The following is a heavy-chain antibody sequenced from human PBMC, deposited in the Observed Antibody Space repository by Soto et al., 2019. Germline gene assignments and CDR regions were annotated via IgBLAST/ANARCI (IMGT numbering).Heavy chain of an antibody. CDR2: IYWDDDK. CDR1: GFSLSTSGVG. D-gene: IGHD2-15*01. J-gene: IGHJ4*02. CDR3: AHIATGASPSY. Sequence: QITLKESGPTLVKPTQTLTLTCTFSGFSLSTSGVGVGWFRQPPGKALEWLALIYWDDDKRHTPSLKSRLTITKDTSKNQVVLTMTNVDPVDTATYYCAHIATGASPSYWGQGTLVTVSS. V-gene: IGHV2-5*02.